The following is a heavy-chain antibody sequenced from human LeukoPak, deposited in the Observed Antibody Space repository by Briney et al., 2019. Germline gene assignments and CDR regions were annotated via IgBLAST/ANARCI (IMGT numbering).Heavy chain of an antibody. CDR2: IKPSGGDT. CDR3: ARVRDGYNDAYDI. CDR1: GYTFTDYN. V-gene: IGHV1-46*01. J-gene: IGHJ3*02. D-gene: IGHD5-24*01. Sequence: ASVKVSCKTSGYTFTDYNLHWVRQAPGQRLEWMGIIKPSGGDTSYAQTFQGRVFMTRDTSTSTVYMELSSLESEDTAVYYCARVRDGYNDAYDIWGQGTMVTVSS.